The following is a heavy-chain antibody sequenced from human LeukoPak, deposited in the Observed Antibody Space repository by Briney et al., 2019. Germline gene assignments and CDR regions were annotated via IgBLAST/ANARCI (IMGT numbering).Heavy chain of an antibody. J-gene: IGHJ4*02. V-gene: IGHV3-53*01. CDR2: IYSGGST. Sequence: GGSLRLSCAASGFTVSSNYMSWVRQAPGKGLEWVSVIYSGGSTYYADSVKGRFTISRDNSKNTLYLQMNSLRAEDTAVYYCARERRLAGGSGWYYFDYWGQGTLVTVSS. D-gene: IGHD6-19*01. CDR1: GFTVSSNY. CDR3: ARERRLAGGSGWYYFDY.